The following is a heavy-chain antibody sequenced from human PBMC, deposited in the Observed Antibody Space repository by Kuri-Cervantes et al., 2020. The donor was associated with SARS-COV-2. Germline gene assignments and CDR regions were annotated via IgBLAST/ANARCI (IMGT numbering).Heavy chain of an antibody. J-gene: IGHJ3*02. CDR1: GYNFANYW. Sequence: GESLKISCKGSGYNFANYWIGWVHQMPGKGLEWMGMVYPIDSETKYSPSFQGQVTISVDKSSSTAYLQWSGLKASDTAMYYCARLSGGDLGDTLDIWGQGTMVTVSS. CDR2: VYPIDSET. CDR3: ARLSGGDLGDTLDI. V-gene: IGHV5-51*07. D-gene: IGHD2-21*02.